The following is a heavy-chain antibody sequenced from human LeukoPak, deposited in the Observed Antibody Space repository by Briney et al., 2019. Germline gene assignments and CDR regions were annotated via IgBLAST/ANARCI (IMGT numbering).Heavy chain of an antibody. CDR3: ARVRVLGGESDY. V-gene: IGHV1-18*01. D-gene: IGHD2-21*01. J-gene: IGHJ4*02. CDR1: GYTFTDYG. CDR2: ISGYNDNT. Sequence: ASVKVSCKASGYTFTDYGISWVRQAPGQGLEWMGWISGYNDNTNYAQKFQGRVTMTTDTSTSTAYMELRSLRSDDTAVYFCARVRVLGGESDYWGQGTLVTVSS.